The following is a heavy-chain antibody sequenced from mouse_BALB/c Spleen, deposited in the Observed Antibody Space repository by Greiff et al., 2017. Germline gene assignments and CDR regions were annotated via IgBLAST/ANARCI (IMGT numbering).Heavy chain of an antibody. CDR2: ISSGGSYT. J-gene: IGHJ3*01. CDR3: TREGDGYEAY. Sequence: EVQVVESGGGLVKPGGSLKLSCAASGFTFSSYTMSWVRQTPEKRLEWVATISSGGSYTYYPDSVKGRFTISRDNAKNTLYLQMSSLKSEDTAMYYCTREGDGYEAYWGQGTLVTVSA. CDR1: GFTFSSYT. V-gene: IGHV5-6-4*01. D-gene: IGHD1-2*01.